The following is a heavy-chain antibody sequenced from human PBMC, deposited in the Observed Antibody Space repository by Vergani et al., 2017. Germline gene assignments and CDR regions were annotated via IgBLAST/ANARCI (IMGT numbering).Heavy chain of an antibody. CDR3: ARAYDSRNYGMDV. CDR2: IYTSGST. Sequence: QVQLQESGPGLVKPSQTLSLTCTVSGGSISSGSYYWSWIRQPAGKGLEWIGRIYTSGSTNYNPSLKSRVTISVDTSKNQFSLKLSSVTAADTAVYYGARAYDSRNYGMDVWGQGTTVTVSS. V-gene: IGHV4-61*02. J-gene: IGHJ6*02. D-gene: IGHD3-3*01. CDR1: GGSISSGSYY.